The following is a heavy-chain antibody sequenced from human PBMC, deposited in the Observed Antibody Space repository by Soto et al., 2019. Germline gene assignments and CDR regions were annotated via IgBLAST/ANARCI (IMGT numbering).Heavy chain of an antibody. Sequence: GGSLRLSCAASGFTFSSYSMNWVRQAPGKGLEWVSYISSSSSTIYYADSVKGRFTISRDNAKNSLYLQMNSLRDEDTAVYYCARGFLHDYGDYEFAGGLYGMDVWGQGTTVTVSS. CDR2: ISSSSSTI. V-gene: IGHV3-48*02. CDR1: GFTFSSYS. CDR3: ARGFLHDYGDYEFAGGLYGMDV. D-gene: IGHD4-17*01. J-gene: IGHJ6*02.